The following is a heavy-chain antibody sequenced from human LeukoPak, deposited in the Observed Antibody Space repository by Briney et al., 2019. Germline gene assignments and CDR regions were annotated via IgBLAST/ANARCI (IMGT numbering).Heavy chain of an antibody. V-gene: IGHV4-4*02. CDR3: ARRVGSGSYYSTFDY. CDR1: GGSISSSNW. D-gene: IGHD3-10*01. CDR2: IYHSGST. Sequence: SETLSLTCAVSGGSISSSNWWSWVRQPPGKGLEWIGEIYHSGSTNYNPSLKSRVTISVDKSKNQFSLKLSSVTAADTAVYYCARRVGSGSYYSTFDYWGQGTLVTVPS. J-gene: IGHJ4*02.